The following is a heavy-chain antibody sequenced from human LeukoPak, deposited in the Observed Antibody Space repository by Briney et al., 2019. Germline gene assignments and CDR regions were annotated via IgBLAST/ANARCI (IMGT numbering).Heavy chain of an antibody. CDR3: AKDGYCSSTSCYPAPY. CDR2: ISGSGSGSGGST. CDR1: SFAFSTYA. D-gene: IGHD2-2*01. J-gene: IGHJ4*02. Sequence: GGSLRLSCAASSFAFSTYAMTWVRQAPGKGLEWVSAISGSGSGSGGSTYYADSVKGRFTISRDNSKNTLYLQMNSLRAEDTAVYYCAKDGYCSSTSCYPAPYWGQGTLVTVSS. V-gene: IGHV3-23*01.